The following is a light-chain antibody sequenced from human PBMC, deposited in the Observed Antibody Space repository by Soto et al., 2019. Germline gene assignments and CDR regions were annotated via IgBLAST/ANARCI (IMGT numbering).Light chain of an antibody. Sequence: EIVLTQSPGTLSLSPGERATLSCRASQSVSSSYFAWYQQKPGQAPRLLIYGASSRATGIPDRFSGSGSGTDFTLTISRLEPEDFAVYSCQQYGSSPFTFGGGTRWIS. CDR3: QQYGSSPFT. CDR2: GAS. J-gene: IGKJ4*01. V-gene: IGKV3-20*01. CDR1: QSVSSSY.